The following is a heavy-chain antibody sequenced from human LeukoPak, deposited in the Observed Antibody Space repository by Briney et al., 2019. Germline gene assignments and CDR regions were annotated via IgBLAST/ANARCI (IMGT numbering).Heavy chain of an antibody. D-gene: IGHD1-14*01. CDR3: ASLPIDSSTGTFGWFEP. Sequence: SETLTLTCTASGGSISSDHWTWIRQPPGKGLEWIARISYSGSTNYNPSLKSRVTISLDSSKNQFSLRLSSVTPADTAAYYCASLPIDSSTGTFGWFEPWGQGTLVTVSS. CDR2: ISYSGST. V-gene: IGHV4-59*01. J-gene: IGHJ5*02. CDR1: GGSISSDH.